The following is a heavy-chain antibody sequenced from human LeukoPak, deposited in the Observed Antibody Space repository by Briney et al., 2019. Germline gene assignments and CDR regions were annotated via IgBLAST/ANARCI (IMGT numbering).Heavy chain of an antibody. Sequence: PGRSLRLSCAASGFTFDDYAMHWVRQAPGKGLEWVSGISWNSGSIGYADSVKGRFTISRDNAKNSLYLQMNSLRAEDTAVYYCARDRGYDILTGSNAFDIWGQGTMVTVSS. V-gene: IGHV3-9*01. CDR1: GFTFDDYA. CDR2: ISWNSGSI. D-gene: IGHD3-9*01. CDR3: ARDRGYDILTGSNAFDI. J-gene: IGHJ3*02.